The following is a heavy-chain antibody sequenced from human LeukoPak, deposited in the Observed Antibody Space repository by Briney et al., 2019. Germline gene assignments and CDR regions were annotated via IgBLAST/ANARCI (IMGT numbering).Heavy chain of an antibody. CDR3: ARVWHCTSTSCYDY. D-gene: IGHD2-2*01. CDR1: EFTFSSYG. CDR2: ISSSSGTI. J-gene: IGHJ4*02. Sequence: TGGSLRLSCVASEFTFSSYGMSWVRQAPGKGLEWVSYISSSSGTIYYADSVRGRFTISRDNAKNSLYLQMNSLRDEDTAVYYCARVWHCTSTSCYDYWGQGTLVTVSS. V-gene: IGHV3-48*02.